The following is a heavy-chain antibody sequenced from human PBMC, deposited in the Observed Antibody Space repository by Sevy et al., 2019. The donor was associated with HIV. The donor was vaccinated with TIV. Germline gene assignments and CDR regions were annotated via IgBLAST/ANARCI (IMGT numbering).Heavy chain of an antibody. V-gene: IGHV3-21*01. CDR2: ISSSSSYI. CDR1: GFTLSSYS. D-gene: IGHD3-10*01. J-gene: IGHJ3*02. Sequence: GGSLRLSCAASGFTLSSYSMNWVRQAPGKGLEWVSSISSSSSYIYYADSVKGRFTISRDNAKNSLYLQMNSLRAEDTAVYYCARDRGSGSYAFDIWGQGSMVTVS. CDR3: ARDRGSGSYAFDI.